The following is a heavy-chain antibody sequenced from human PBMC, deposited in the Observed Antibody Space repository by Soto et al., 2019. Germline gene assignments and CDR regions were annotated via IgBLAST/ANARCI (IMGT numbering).Heavy chain of an antibody. CDR2: INAGNGNT. V-gene: IGHV1-3*01. J-gene: IGHJ6*02. Sequence: ASVKVSCKASGYTFTSYAMHWVRQAPGQRLEWMGWINAGNGNTKYSQKFQGRVTITRDTSASTAYMELSSLRSDDTAVYYCAREIATRDRYYYYYYGMDVWGQGTTVTGSS. CDR3: AREIATRDRYYYYYYGMDV. CDR1: GYTFTSYA. D-gene: IGHD6-13*01.